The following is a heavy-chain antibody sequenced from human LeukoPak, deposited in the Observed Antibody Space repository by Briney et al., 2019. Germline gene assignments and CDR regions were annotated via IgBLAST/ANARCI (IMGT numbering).Heavy chain of an antibody. Sequence: PGGSLRLSCTASGFSVRSSYMSWVRQAPGKGLEWVSIIYDDRSTYYAASVKGRFTISRDDSKNTLLLQMDSLRAEDTAIYYCARDSAFSSYSYWGQGALVTVSS. CDR2: IYDDRST. CDR3: ARDSAFSSYSY. CDR1: GFSVRSSY. V-gene: IGHV3-53*01. D-gene: IGHD2-15*01. J-gene: IGHJ4*02.